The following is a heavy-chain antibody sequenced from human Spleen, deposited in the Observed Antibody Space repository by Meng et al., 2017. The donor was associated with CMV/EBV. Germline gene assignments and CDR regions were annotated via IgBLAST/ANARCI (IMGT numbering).Heavy chain of an antibody. V-gene: IGHV4-59*01. CDR3: ARVGAWGYDFWYAFDI. D-gene: IGHD3-3*01. Sequence: SETLSLTCTVSGGSISSYYWSWIRQPPGKGLEWIGYIYYSGSTNYNPSLKSRVTIPVDTSKNQFSLKLSSVTAADTAVYYCARVGAWGYDFWYAFDIWGQGTMVTVSS. CDR2: IYYSGST. J-gene: IGHJ3*02. CDR1: GGSISSYY.